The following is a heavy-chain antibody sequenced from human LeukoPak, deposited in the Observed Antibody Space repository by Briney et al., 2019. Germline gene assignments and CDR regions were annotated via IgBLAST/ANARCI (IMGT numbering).Heavy chain of an antibody. J-gene: IGHJ4*02. CDR1: GYTFTNYG. V-gene: IGHV1-18*01. CDR3: ARDYYGSGIGKYYFDY. Sequence: ASVKVSCKASGYTFTNYGITWVRQAPGHGLEWMGWISAYHGNTNYAQKFQGRVTMTRDTSISTAYMELSRLRSDDTAVYYCARDYYGSGIGKYYFDYWGQGTLVTVSS. D-gene: IGHD3-10*01. CDR2: ISAYHGNT.